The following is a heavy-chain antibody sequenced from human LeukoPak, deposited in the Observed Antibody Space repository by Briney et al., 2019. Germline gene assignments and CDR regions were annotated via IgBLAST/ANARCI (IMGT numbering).Heavy chain of an antibody. CDR1: GGSTSPYY. CDR3: ARAYSGNYRLFDY. J-gene: IGHJ4*02. Sequence: SETLSLTCTASGGSTSPYYWSWIRQPPGKGLEYIAYVYYSGSTNYNPSLKSRVTISVDTSKNQFSLKLSSVTAADTSVYYCARAYSGNYRLFDYWGQGTLVTVSS. V-gene: IGHV4-59*01. D-gene: IGHD1-26*01. CDR2: VYYSGST.